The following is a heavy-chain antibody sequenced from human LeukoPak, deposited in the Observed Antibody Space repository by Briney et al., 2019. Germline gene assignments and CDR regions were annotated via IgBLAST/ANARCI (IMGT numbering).Heavy chain of an antibody. J-gene: IGHJ4*02. CDR2: ISAYNGNT. Sequence: ASVKVSCKASGYPFTSYGISWVRQAPGQGLEWMGWISAYNGNTNSAQKFQGRVTMTTDTSTSTAYMELRSLRSDDTAMYYCARDNPTVPGVPSIVWGQGTRVTVSA. CDR3: ARDNPTVPGVPSIV. D-gene: IGHD2-15*01. CDR1: GYPFTSYG. V-gene: IGHV1-18*01.